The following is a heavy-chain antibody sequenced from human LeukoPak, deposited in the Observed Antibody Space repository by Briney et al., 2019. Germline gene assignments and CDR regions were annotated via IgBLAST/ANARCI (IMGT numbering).Heavy chain of an antibody. CDR3: TRETGWGPGY. CDR2: INTHGSNI. J-gene: IGHJ4*02. V-gene: IGHV3-74*01. Sequence: GGSLRLSCAASGFTLGGHKMHWIRHAPAKGLAWVARINTHGSNITYADSVKGPFTISRDNAKNTLYLQMDSLRDEDTAVYYCTRETGWGPGYWGQGTLVTVSS. D-gene: IGHD6-19*01. CDR1: GFTLGGHK.